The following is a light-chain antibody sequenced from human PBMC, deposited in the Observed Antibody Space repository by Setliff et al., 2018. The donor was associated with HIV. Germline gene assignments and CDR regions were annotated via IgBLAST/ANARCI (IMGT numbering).Light chain of an antibody. J-gene: IGKJ1*01. CDR1: QSISNW. V-gene: IGKV1-5*03. Sequence: DIQMTQSPSTLSASVGDRVTITCRASQSISNWLAWYQQKPGKAPKLLIDKASSLESGVPSRFSGSGSGTEFTLTISSLQPDDFATYYCQQYNSYSATFGQGTKV. CDR2: KAS. CDR3: QQYNSYSAT.